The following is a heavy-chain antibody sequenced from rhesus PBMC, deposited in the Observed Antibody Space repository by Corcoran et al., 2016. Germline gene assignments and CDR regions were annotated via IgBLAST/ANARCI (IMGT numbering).Heavy chain of an antibody. CDR1: GGSISSSY. J-gene: IGHJ4*01. CDR2: IYGSGSST. V-gene: IGHV4-169*01. D-gene: IGHD5-12*01. Sequence: QLQLQESGPGLVKPSETLSVTCAVSGGSISSSYWSWLRQAPGKGLEWIGYIYGSGSSTNYNPSLKSRVTLSVDTSKNQLSLKLSSVTAADTAVYYCARGYSYSEFDYWGQGVLVTVSS. CDR3: ARGYSYSEFDY.